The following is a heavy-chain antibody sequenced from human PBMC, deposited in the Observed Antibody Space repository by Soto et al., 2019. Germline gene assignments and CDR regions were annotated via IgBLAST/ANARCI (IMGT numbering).Heavy chain of an antibody. CDR1: GFTFSSYA. J-gene: IGHJ3*02. CDR3: VRERDNWNDEGGAFDI. Sequence: HPGGSLRLSCAASGFTFSSYAMSWVRQAPGKGLEWVAVIWYDGSNKYYADSVKGRFTISRDNSKNTLYLQMNSLRAEDTAVYYCVRERDNWNDEGGAFDIWGQGTMVTVSS. D-gene: IGHD1-20*01. V-gene: IGHV3-33*08. CDR2: IWYDGSNK.